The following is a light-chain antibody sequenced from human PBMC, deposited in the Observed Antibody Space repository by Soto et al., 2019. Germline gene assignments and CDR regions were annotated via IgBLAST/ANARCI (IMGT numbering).Light chain of an antibody. J-gene: IGKJ1*01. V-gene: IGKV3-15*01. CDR2: RAS. Sequence: EIVLTQSPATLSVSPGERATLSCRAGQTIYSNVAWYQQRPGQAPRLLIYRASTRATGVPARFSGSGSGTEFTLTISSLQSEDFALYYCQQYQNLWTFGQGTKVDNK. CDR3: QQYQNLWT. CDR1: QTIYSN.